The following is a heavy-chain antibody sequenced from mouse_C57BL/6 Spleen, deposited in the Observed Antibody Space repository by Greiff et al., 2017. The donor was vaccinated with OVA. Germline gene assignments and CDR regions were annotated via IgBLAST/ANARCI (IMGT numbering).Heavy chain of an antibody. J-gene: IGHJ1*03. CDR1: GFNIKDDY. Sequence: DVQLQESGAELVRPGASVKLSCTASGFNIKDDYMHWVKQRPEQGLEWIGWIDPENGDTEYASKFQGKATITADTSSNTAYLQLSSLTSEDTAVYYWTKVTTVVAKGYFDVWGTGTTVTVSS. D-gene: IGHD1-1*01. CDR3: TKVTTVVAKGYFDV. V-gene: IGHV14-4*01. CDR2: IDPENGDT.